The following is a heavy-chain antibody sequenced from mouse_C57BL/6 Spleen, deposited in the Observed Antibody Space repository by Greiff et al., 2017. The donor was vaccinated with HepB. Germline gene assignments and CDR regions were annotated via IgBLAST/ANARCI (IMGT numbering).Heavy chain of an antibody. CDR1: GYAFSSSW. CDR3: ARDGSYFDY. CDR2: IYPGDGDT. Sequence: QVQLKQSGPELVKPGASVKISCKASGYAFSSSWMNWVKQRPGKGLEWIGRIYPGDGDTNYNGKVKGKATLTADKSSSTAYMQLSSLTSEDSAVYFCARDGSYFDYWGQGTTLTVSS. J-gene: IGHJ2*01. D-gene: IGHD1-1*01. V-gene: IGHV1-82*01.